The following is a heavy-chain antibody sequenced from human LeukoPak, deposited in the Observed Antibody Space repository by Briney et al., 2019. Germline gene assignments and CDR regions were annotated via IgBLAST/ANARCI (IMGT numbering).Heavy chain of an antibody. D-gene: IGHD3-10*01. J-gene: IGHJ4*02. CDR3: ARVASLLLWFGEYENTYRGMVDYYFDY. CDR1: GFTFSSYA. CDR2: IKQDGNEK. V-gene: IGHV3-7*01. Sequence: PGGSLRLSCAASGFTFSSYAIHWVRQAPGKGLEWVANIKQDGNEKYYVDSVKGRFTISRDNAKNSLYLQMNSLRAEDTAVYYCARVASLLLWFGEYENTYRGMVDYYFDYWGQGTLVTVSS.